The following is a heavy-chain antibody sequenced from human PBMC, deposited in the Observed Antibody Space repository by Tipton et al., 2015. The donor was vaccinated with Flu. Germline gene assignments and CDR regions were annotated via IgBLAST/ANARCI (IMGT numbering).Heavy chain of an antibody. Sequence: LRLSCTVSGGSISSYYWSWIRQPPGKGLEWIGYIYYNGNTNYNPSLKSRVTISVDTSKNQFSPKVSSVTAADTAVYYCARYGSYFEYWGQGTLVTVSS. D-gene: IGHD1-26*01. CDR2: IYYNGNT. CDR1: GGSISSYY. CDR3: ARYGSYFEY. J-gene: IGHJ4*02. V-gene: IGHV4-59*01.